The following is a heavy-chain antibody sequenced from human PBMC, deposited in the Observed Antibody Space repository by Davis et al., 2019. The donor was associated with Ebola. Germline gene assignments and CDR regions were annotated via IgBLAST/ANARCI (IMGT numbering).Heavy chain of an antibody. V-gene: IGHV1-69*02. J-gene: IGHJ4*02. Sequence: SVKVSCKASRGTFSSSTISWVRQAPGQWLEWMGRIIPILGIANYAQKFQGRVAMTTDTSTSTAYMELQSLTSDDTAVYYCARGYSGYDPNDYWGQGTLVTVSS. D-gene: IGHD5-12*01. CDR1: RGTFSSST. CDR2: IIPILGIA. CDR3: ARGYSGYDPNDY.